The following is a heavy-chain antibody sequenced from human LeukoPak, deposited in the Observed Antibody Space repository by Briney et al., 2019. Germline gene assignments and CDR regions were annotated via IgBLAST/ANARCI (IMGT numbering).Heavy chain of an antibody. CDR2: ISAYNGNT. J-gene: IGHJ5*02. V-gene: IGHV1-18*01. CDR1: GYTFTSYG. D-gene: IGHD3-3*01. Sequence: ASVKVSCKASGYTFTSYGISWVRQAPGQGHEWMGWISAYNGNTNYAQKLQGRVTMTTDTSTSTAYMELRSLRSEDTAVYYCARNYYDFWSGHTTNWFDPWGQGTLVTVSS. CDR3: ARNYYDFWSGHTTNWFDP.